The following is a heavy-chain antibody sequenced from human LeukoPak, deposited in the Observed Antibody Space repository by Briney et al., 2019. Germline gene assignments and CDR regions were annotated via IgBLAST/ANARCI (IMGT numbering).Heavy chain of an antibody. CDR1: GFTFSSYA. V-gene: IGHV3-23*01. D-gene: IGHD3-3*01. CDR2: FSVRDGNT. CDR3: AKEGFWSGYYDY. Sequence: GGSLRLSCAASGFTFSSYAMSWVRQAPGKGLEWVSTFSVRDGNTYYADSVKGRFSVSRDNSKNTLYLQMNSLRAEDTAVYYCAKEGFWSGYYDYWGQGTLVTVSS. J-gene: IGHJ4*02.